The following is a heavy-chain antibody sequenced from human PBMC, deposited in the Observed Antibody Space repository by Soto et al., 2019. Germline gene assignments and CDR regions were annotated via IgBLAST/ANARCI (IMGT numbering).Heavy chain of an antibody. CDR2: ILYSGST. Sequence: QVQLQESGPGLVKPSETLSLTCTVPGGSVSIGTYYWSWIRQPPGKGLEWIGFILYSGSTNYNPSIKSXXTXSXXTSQNQCALKLTSVNAADTAVYYCTRGGDAYKHGHWGQGTLVTVSS. D-gene: IGHD2-21*01. V-gene: IGHV4-61*01. CDR3: TRGGDAYKHGH. J-gene: IGHJ4*02. CDR1: GGSVSIGTYY.